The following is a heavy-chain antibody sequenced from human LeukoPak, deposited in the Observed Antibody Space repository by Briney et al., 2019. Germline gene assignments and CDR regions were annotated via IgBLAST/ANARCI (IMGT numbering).Heavy chain of an antibody. J-gene: IGHJ4*02. Sequence: LSLTCTASGGSISSYYWSGFRQAPGKGLEWVGFIRSKAYGGTTEYAASVKGRFTISRDDSKSIAYLQKNSLKTEDTAVYYCTRVVYRDYYYSSLYFDYWGQGTLVTVSS. V-gene: IGHV3-49*03. CDR1: GGSISSYY. D-gene: IGHD3-22*01. CDR3: TRVVYRDYYYSSLYFDY. CDR2: IRSKAYGGTT.